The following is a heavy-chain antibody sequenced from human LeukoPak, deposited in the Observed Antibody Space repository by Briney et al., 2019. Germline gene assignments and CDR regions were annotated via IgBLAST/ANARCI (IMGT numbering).Heavy chain of an antibody. Sequence: GGSLRLSCAASGFTFSSYAMSWVRQAPGKGLEWVSTISNSGGTTYYADSVKGHFTIFRDNSKSMLYLQMNSVRAEDTAVYYCAKAGSKWYRGNDCTYWGQGTLVTVSS. CDR3: AKAGSKWYRGNDCTY. D-gene: IGHD1-1*01. CDR2: ISNSGGTT. J-gene: IGHJ4*02. CDR1: GFTFSSYA. V-gene: IGHV3-23*01.